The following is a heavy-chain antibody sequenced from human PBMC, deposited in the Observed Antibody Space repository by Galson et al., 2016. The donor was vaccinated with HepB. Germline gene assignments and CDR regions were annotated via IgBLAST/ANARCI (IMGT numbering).Heavy chain of an antibody. J-gene: IGHJ4*02. CDR3: ARTRGYSPLDY. Sequence: SETLSLTCTVSGGSISSSSYWWGWIRQPPGKGLEWIGSIYYSGSTYYSESLESRLTLSIDTSKNQFSLRLTSVTAADTALYYCARTRGYSPLDYWGQGILVTVSS. CDR1: GGSISSSSYW. D-gene: IGHD5-12*01. V-gene: IGHV4-39*01. CDR2: IYYSGST.